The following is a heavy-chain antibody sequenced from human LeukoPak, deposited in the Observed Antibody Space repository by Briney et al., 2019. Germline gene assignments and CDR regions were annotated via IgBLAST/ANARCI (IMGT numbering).Heavy chain of an antibody. CDR1: GGSISSYY. CDR2: IYTGGTT. D-gene: IGHD6-13*01. V-gene: IGHV4-4*07. Sequence: SETLSLTCTVSGGSISSYYWSWIRQPAGKGLEWIGLIYTGGTTNYNPSLKSRVTMSVDTSKNQFSLKLSSVTAADTDVYYCARVKVWGGYDSSSWYDAFDIWGQGTMVTVSS. CDR3: ARVKVWGGYDSSSWYDAFDI. J-gene: IGHJ3*02.